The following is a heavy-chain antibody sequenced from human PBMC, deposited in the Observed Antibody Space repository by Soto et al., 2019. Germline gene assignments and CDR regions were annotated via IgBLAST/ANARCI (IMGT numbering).Heavy chain of an antibody. Sequence: QVQLQESGPGLVKPSETLALTCTVSGVSISSYYWSWIRQPAGNGLEWIGRIYTSGSTNYHPSLKSRVTMSVDTSKNQFSLKLSSVTAADTAVYYCARDYGDSYAYYGMDVWGQGTTVTVSS. CDR1: GVSISSYY. V-gene: IGHV4-4*07. CDR2: IYTSGST. J-gene: IGHJ6*02. CDR3: ARDYGDSYAYYGMDV. D-gene: IGHD4-17*01.